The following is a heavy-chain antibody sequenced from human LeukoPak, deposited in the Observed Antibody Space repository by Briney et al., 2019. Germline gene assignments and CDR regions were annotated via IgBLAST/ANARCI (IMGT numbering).Heavy chain of an antibody. CDR2: ISWNSGSI. V-gene: IGHV3-9*01. J-gene: IGHJ3*02. Sequence: GRSLRLSCAASGFTFDDYAMHWVRQAPGKGLEWVSGISWNSGSIVYADSVKGRFTISTDNAKNSLYLQMNSLRAEDTALYYCAKDLSYGGNSGAFDIWGQGTMVTVSS. CDR1: GFTFDDYA. CDR3: AKDLSYGGNSGAFDI. D-gene: IGHD4-23*01.